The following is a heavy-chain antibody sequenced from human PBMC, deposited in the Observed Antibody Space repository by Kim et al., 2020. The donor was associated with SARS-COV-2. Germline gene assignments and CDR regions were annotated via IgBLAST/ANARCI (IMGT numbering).Heavy chain of an antibody. CDR2: NT. V-gene: IGHV3-23*01. D-gene: IGHD2-2*01. CDR3: AKKTSWTNFAY. Sequence: NTTYAESVKRRLSISRDKSRDTLSLQMNSLRDEEPVVYYCAKKTSWTNFAYWGQGTLVTVYS. J-gene: IGHJ4*02.